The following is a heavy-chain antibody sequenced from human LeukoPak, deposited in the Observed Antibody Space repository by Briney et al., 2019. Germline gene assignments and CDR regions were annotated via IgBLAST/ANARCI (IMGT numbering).Heavy chain of an antibody. V-gene: IGHV3-43*02. Sequence: GGSLRLSCAASGFTFDDYAMQWVRQAPGKGLEWVSLISGDGGSTYYADSVKGRFTIPRDNSKNSLYLQMNSLRTEDTALYYCAKGKYSSSWFDYWGQGTLVTVSS. CDR1: GFTFDDYA. D-gene: IGHD6-13*01. CDR2: ISGDGGST. J-gene: IGHJ4*02. CDR3: AKGKYSSSWFDY.